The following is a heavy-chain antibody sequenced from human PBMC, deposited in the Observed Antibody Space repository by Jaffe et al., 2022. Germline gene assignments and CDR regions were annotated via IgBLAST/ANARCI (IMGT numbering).Heavy chain of an antibody. D-gene: IGHD3-9*01. CDR2: IRSKAYGGTT. V-gene: IGHV3-49*04. J-gene: IGHJ6*03. CDR1: GFTFGDYA. Sequence: EVQLVESGGGLVQPGRSLRLSCTASGFTFGDYAMSWVRQAPGKGLEWVGFIRSKAYGGTTEYAASVKGRFTISRDDSKSIAYLQMNSLKTEDTAVYYCTRGGYDILTGYYLNYYYYYMDVWGKGTTVTVSS. CDR3: TRGGYDILTGYYLNYYYYYMDV.